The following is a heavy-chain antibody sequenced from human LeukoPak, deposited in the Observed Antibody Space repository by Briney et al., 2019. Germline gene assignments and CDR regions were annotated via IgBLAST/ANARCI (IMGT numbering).Heavy chain of an antibody. CDR1: GGTFSSYA. D-gene: IGHD3-10*02. V-gene: IGHV1-69*06. J-gene: IGHJ4*02. Sequence: GASVKVSCKASGGTFSSYATSWVRQAPGQGLEWMGGIIPIFGTANYAQKFQGRVTITADKSTSTAYMELSSLRSEDTAVYYCARGPTVRRIDYWGQGTLVTVSS. CDR2: IIPIFGTA. CDR3: ARGPTVRRIDY.